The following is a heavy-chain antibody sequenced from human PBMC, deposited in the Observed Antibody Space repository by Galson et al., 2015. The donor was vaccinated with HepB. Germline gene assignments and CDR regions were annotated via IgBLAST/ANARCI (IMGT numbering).Heavy chain of an antibody. Sequence: SVKVSCKVSGSTLTELSMHWVRQAPGKGLEWMGGFDPEDGETIYAQKFQGRVTMTEDTSTDTAYMELSSLRSEDTAVYYCATDRHSSSSGEGYYYYGMDVWGQGTTVTVSS. V-gene: IGHV1-24*01. CDR1: GSTLTELS. CDR2: FDPEDGET. D-gene: IGHD6-6*01. CDR3: ATDRHSSSSGEGYYYYGMDV. J-gene: IGHJ6*02.